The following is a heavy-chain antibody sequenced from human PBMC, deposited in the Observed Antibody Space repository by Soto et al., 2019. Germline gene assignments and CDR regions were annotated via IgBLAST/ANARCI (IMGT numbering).Heavy chain of an antibody. V-gene: IGHV3-23*01. CDR2: ISGSGGST. J-gene: IGHJ4*02. CDR3: AHSPIVVVIYLCDY. D-gene: IGHD3-22*01. Sequence: EVQLLESGGGLVQPGGSLRLSCAASGFTFSSYAMSWVRQAPGKGLEWVSAISGSGGSTYYADSVKGRFTISRDNSKNTLYLQMNSLRAEDTAVYYCAHSPIVVVIYLCDYWGQGTLVTVSS. CDR1: GFTFSSYA.